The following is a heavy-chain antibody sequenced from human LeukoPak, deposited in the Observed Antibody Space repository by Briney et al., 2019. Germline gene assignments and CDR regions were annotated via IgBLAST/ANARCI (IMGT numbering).Heavy chain of an antibody. CDR2: IYTSGTT. D-gene: IGHD2-2*01. Sequence: SETLSLTCTVSGGSISNYYWNWIRQPAGKGLEWIGRIYTSGTTNYNPSLKSRVSMSVDTSKNQFSLKLSSVTAADTAVYYCARVRYCSSTSCLDYWGQGTLVTVSS. CDR1: GGSISNYY. V-gene: IGHV4-4*07. CDR3: ARVRYCSSTSCLDY. J-gene: IGHJ4*02.